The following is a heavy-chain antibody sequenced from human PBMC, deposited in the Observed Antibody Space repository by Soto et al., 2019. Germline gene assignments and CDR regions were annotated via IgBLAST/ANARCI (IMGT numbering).Heavy chain of an antibody. J-gene: IGHJ4*02. CDR3: ARDWAGFDS. CDR1: GGSVTPFNDY. Sequence: VSGGSVTPFNDYWSWIRQPPGKGLEWIGYIYNSGNTNYNPSLESRVTISVDTSRNQFSLRLSSVTAADTAVYYCARDWAGFDSWGRGTLVTVSS. D-gene: IGHD6-19*01. CDR2: IYNSGNT. V-gene: IGHV4-61*01.